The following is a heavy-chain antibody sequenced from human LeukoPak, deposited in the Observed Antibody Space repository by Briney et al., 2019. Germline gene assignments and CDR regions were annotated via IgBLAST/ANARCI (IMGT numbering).Heavy chain of an antibody. CDR2: ISSSSSTT. CDR3: ARVTVAGYYFDY. D-gene: IGHD6-19*01. V-gene: IGHV3-48*02. J-gene: IGHJ4*02. Sequence: GGSLRLSCAASGFTFSSYSMNWDRQAPGKGLEWVSYISSSSSTTYYADSVKGRFTISRDNAKNSLYLQMNSLRDEDTAVYYCARVTVAGYYFDYWGQGTLVTVSS. CDR1: GFTFSSYS.